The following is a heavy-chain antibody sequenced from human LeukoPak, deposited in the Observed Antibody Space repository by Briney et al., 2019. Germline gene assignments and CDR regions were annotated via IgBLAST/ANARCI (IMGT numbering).Heavy chain of an antibody. Sequence: SVKVSCKASGGTFSSYAISWVRQAPGQGLEWMGRIIPIFGTANYAQKFQGRVTITTDESTSTAYMELSSLRSEDTAVYYCARGLGAAAGSFDYWGQGTLVTVSS. D-gene: IGHD6-13*01. V-gene: IGHV1-69*05. CDR1: GGTFSSYA. J-gene: IGHJ4*02. CDR2: IIPIFGTA. CDR3: ARGLGAAAGSFDY.